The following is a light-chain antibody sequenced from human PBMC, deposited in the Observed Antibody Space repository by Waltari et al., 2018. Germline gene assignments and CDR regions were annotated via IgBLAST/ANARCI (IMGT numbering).Light chain of an antibody. CDR1: SSDVGGYTY. CDR2: NVT. CDR3: SSYTRSSALV. V-gene: IGLV2-14*03. Sequence: QSALTQHASVSGSPGQSIPISCTGTSSDVGGYTYVSWYQRDPGKAPKLMIYNVTVRPSGVSSRFAGSKSGNTASLIISGLQAEDEADYFCSSYTRSSALVFGGGTKLTVL. J-gene: IGLJ2*01.